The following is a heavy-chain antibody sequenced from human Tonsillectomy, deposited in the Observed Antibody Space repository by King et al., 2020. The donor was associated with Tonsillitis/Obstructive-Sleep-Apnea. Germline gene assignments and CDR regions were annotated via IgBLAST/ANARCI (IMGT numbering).Heavy chain of an antibody. Sequence: VQLVESGGGLVKPGGSLRLSCAASGFTFSDYYMSWIRQAPGKGLEWVSYISSSSSYTNYADSVKGRFTISRDNAKNSLYLQMNSLRAEDTAVYYCARDYLITIFGVVTRYYYMDVWGKGTTVTVSS. D-gene: IGHD3-3*01. J-gene: IGHJ6*03. CDR3: ARDYLITIFGVVTRYYYMDV. CDR2: ISSSSSYT. V-gene: IGHV3-11*05. CDR1: GFTFSDYY.